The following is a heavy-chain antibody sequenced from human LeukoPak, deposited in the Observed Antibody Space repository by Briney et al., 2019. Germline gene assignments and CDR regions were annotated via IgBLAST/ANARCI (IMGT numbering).Heavy chain of an antibody. V-gene: IGHV3-30*03. CDR3: NGMDV. CDR1: GFTFSSYG. J-gene: IGHJ6*02. CDR2: ISYDGSNK. Sequence: GGSLRLSCAASGFTFSSYGMHWVRQAPGKGLEWVAVISYDGSNKYYADSVKGRFTISRDNSKDTLYLQMNSLRAEDTAVYYCNGMDVWGQGTTVTVSS.